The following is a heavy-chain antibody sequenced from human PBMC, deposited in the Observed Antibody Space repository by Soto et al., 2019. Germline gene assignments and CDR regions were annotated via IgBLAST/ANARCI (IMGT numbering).Heavy chain of an antibody. V-gene: IGHV1-46*01. D-gene: IGHD2-2*01. CDR1: GYTFTSYY. CDR3: ARDGVVVPSALYYFDY. Sequence: ASVKVSCKASGYTFTSYYMHWVRQAPGQGLEWMGTINPSGYGTSYAQKFQGRVTMTRDTSTSTFYMELSSTRSEDTAVYFCARDGVVVPSALYYFDYWGQGTLVTVSS. CDR2: INPSGYGT. J-gene: IGHJ4*02.